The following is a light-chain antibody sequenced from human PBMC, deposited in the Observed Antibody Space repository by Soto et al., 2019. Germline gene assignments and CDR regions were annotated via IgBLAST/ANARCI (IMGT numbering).Light chain of an antibody. Sequence: EFVLTQSPGTLSLSPGERATLSCRASQSVSSSYLAWYQQKPGQAPRLLIYGASSRATGIPDRFSGSGYGTDFTLTTSRLEPEDLALYNCQQYGSSPRTFGQGTKVDIK. CDR3: QQYGSSPRT. CDR2: GAS. CDR1: QSVSSSY. V-gene: IGKV3-20*01. J-gene: IGKJ1*01.